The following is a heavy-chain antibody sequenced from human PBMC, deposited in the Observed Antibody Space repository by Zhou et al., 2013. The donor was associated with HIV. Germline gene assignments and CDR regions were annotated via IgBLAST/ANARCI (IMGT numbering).Heavy chain of an antibody. D-gene: IGHD1-26*01. CDR2: IIPILGIA. J-gene: IGHJ5*02. Sequence: QVQLVQSGAEVKKPGSSVKVSCKASGGTFSSYAISWVRQAPGQGLEWMGRIIPILGIANYAQKFQGRVTITADKSTSTAYMELSSLRSEDTAVYYCASEYSGSYMLSWGQGNPWSPSPQ. V-gene: IGHV1-69*04. CDR3: ASEYSGSYMLS. CDR1: GGTFSSYA.